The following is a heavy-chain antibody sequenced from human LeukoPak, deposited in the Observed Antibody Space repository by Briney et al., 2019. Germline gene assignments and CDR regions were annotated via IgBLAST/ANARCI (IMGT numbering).Heavy chain of an antibody. Sequence: SVKLSCKASVYTFTSYGINWVRRAPGPRREWLGWISAYNGNTNYAQKLQGRGTMTTDTSTSTAYMDLMSLRSDNTAVYYCAREGAESYVWGSYRYHGYWGQRIIVTV. V-gene: IGHV1-18*01. CDR1: VYTFTSYG. CDR2: ISAYNGNT. J-gene: IGHJ4*02. D-gene: IGHD3-16*02. CDR3: AREGAESYVWGSYRYHGY.